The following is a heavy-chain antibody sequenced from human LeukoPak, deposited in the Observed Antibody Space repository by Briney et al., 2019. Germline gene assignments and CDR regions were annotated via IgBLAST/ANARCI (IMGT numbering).Heavy chain of an antibody. D-gene: IGHD5-12*01. V-gene: IGHV1-18*01. J-gene: IGHJ4*02. Sequence: ASVKVSCKASGYTFTSYGISWVRQAPGQGLECMGWISAYNGNTNTALKFQGRVTMTADRSTSTAYMELMSLTSDDTAVYYCARWDRVDIAATNDDYWGQGTLVTVSS. CDR1: GYTFTSYG. CDR3: ARWDRVDIAATNDDY. CDR2: ISAYNGNT.